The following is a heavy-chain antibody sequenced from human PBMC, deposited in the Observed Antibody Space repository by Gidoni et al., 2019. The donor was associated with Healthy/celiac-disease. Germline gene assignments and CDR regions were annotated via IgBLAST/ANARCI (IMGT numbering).Heavy chain of an antibody. V-gene: IGHV4-31*03. J-gene: IGHJ5*02. CDR1: GGSISSGGYY. CDR2: IYYSGST. Sequence: QVQLQESGPGLVKPSQTLSPTCTVSGGSISSGGYYWSWIRQHPGKGLEWIGYIYYSGSTYYNPSLKSRVTISVDTSKNQFSLKLSSVTAADTAVYYCARHHDSEIRFDPWGQGTLVTVSS. D-gene: IGHD3-22*01. CDR3: ARHHDSEIRFDP.